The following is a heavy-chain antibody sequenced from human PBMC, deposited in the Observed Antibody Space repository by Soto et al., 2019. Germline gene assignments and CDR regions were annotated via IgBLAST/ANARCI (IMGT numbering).Heavy chain of an antibody. CDR2: INAGNGNT. J-gene: IGHJ3*02. Sequence: QVQLVQSGAEVKKPGASVKVSCKASGYTFTSSAMHWVRQAPGQRLEWMGWINAGNGNTKYSQKFQGRVTITRDTSASTAYMELSSLRSEDMAVYYCARDHGGEQAFDIWGQGTMVTVSS. CDR1: GYTFTSSA. V-gene: IGHV1-3*01. CDR3: ARDHGGEQAFDI. D-gene: IGHD2-21*01.